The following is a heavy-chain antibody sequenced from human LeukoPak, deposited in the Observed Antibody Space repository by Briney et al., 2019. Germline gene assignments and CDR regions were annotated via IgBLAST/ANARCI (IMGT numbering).Heavy chain of an antibody. V-gene: IGHV1-2*04. D-gene: IGHD6-19*01. Sequence: ASVKVSCKASGYTFTGYYMHWVRQAPGQGLEWMGRINPNSGGTNYAQKFQGWVTMTRDTSISTAYMELSRLRSEDTAVYYCASGYSSGWSNNWFDPWGQGTLVTVSS. J-gene: IGHJ5*02. CDR2: INPNSGGT. CDR3: ASGYSSGWSNNWFDP. CDR1: GYTFTGYY.